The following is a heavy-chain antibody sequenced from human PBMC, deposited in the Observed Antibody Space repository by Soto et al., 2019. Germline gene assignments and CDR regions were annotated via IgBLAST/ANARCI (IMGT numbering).Heavy chain of an antibody. CDR3: ARADYDILTGYPNWFDP. J-gene: IGHJ5*02. CDR1: GGSISSGGYS. D-gene: IGHD3-9*01. V-gene: IGHV4-30-2*01. Sequence: SETLSLTCAVSGGSISSGGYSWSWIRQPPGKGLEWIGYIYHSGSTYYDPSLKSRVTISVDRSKNQFSLKLSSVTAADTAVYYCARADYDILTGYPNWFDPWGQGTLVTVSS. CDR2: IYHSGST.